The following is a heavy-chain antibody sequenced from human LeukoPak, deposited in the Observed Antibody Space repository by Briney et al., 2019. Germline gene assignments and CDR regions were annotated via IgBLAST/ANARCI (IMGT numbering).Heavy chain of an antibody. D-gene: IGHD2-2*01. CDR2: IYHSGST. CDR3: ARRSCSSTSCYPLDAFDI. J-gene: IGHJ4*02. Sequence: SETLSLTCAVSGYSISSGYYWGWIRQPPGTGLEWIGSIYHSGSTYYNPSLKSRVTISVDMSKNQFSLKLSSVTAADTAVYYCARRSCSSTSCYPLDAFDIWGQGTLVTVSS. V-gene: IGHV4-38-2*01. CDR1: GYSISSGYY.